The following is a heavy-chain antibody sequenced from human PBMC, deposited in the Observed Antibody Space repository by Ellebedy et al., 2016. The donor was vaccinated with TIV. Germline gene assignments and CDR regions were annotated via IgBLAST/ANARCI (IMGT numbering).Heavy chain of an antibody. D-gene: IGHD4-23*01. CDR3: AREARWYYFDY. CDR1: GFTFSSYG. V-gene: IGHV3-33*01. CDR2: IWYDGSNK. Sequence: PGGSLRLSCAASGFTFSSYGMHWVRQAPGKGLEWVAVIWYDGSNKYYADSVKGRFTISRDNSKNTLYLQMNSLRAEDTAVYYCAREARWYYFDYWGQGTLVTVSS. J-gene: IGHJ4*02.